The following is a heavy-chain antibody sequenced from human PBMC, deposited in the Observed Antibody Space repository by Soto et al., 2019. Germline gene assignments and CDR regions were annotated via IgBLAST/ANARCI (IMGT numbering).Heavy chain of an antibody. Sequence: SETLSLTCAVSGASLSSGGYYWTWIRQSPGKGLEWIGYIYYSGSTYYNPSLESRVAISLDTSRSQFSLTLHSVTAADTAIYYCARDRHNNFFDPWGQGTLVTVSS. D-gene: IGHD6-6*01. V-gene: IGHV4-31*11. CDR1: GASLSSGGYY. J-gene: IGHJ5*02. CDR2: IYYSGST. CDR3: ARDRHNNFFDP.